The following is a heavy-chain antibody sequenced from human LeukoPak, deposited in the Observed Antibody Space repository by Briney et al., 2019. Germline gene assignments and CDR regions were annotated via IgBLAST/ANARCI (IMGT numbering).Heavy chain of an antibody. J-gene: IGHJ3*02. CDR3: AKSYDSSGYGAFDI. D-gene: IGHD3-22*01. Sequence: GGSLRLSCAASGFTFDDCAMHWVRQAPGKGLEWVSGISWNSGSIGYADSVKGRFTISRDNAKNSLYLQMNSLRAEDTALYYCAKSYDSSGYGAFDIWGQGTMVTVSS. CDR1: GFTFDDCA. V-gene: IGHV3-9*01. CDR2: ISWNSGSI.